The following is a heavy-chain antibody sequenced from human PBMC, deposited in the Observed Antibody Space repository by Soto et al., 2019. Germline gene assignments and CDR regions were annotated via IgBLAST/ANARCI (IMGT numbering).Heavy chain of an antibody. J-gene: IGHJ4*02. V-gene: IGHV4-4*02. D-gene: IGHD1-26*01. CDR1: GASINNDDW. Sequence: SETLSLTCAVSGASINNDDWWNWVGQPPGKGLEWIGEIFHGGNINYSPSLKSRATISMDKSKNHFSLTLSSVTAADTAVYYCARDHPYSDNWAFDYWGQGAQVTVS. CDR2: IFHGGNI. CDR3: ARDHPYSDNWAFDY.